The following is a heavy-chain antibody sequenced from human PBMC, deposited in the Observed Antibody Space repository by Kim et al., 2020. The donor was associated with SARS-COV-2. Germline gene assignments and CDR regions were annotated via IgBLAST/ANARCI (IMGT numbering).Heavy chain of an antibody. Sequence: GGSLRLSCAASGFTFSSYAMHWVRQAPGKGLEWVAVISYDGSNKYYADSVKGRFTISRDNSKNTLYLQMNSLRAEDTAVYYCAREDGVYWGQGTLVTVSS. D-gene: IGHD3-10*01. CDR1: GFTFSSYA. CDR3: AREDGVY. V-gene: IGHV3-30*04. CDR2: ISYDGSNK. J-gene: IGHJ4*02.